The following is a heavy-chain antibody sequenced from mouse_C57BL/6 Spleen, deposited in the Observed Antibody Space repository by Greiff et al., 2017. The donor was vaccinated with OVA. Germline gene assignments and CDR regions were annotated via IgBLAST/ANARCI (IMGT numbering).Heavy chain of an antibody. CDR3: ARRSGSSYDYAMDY. J-gene: IGHJ4*01. V-gene: IGHV8-12*01. D-gene: IGHD1-1*01. CDR2: IYWDDDK. Sequence: QVTLKVCGPGILQSSQTLSLTCSFSGFSLSISGMGVSWIRQPSGKGLEWLAHIYWDDDKRYNPSLKSRLTISKDTSRNQVFLKITSVDTADTATYYCARRSGSSYDYAMDYWGQGTSVTVSS. CDR1: GFSLSISGMG.